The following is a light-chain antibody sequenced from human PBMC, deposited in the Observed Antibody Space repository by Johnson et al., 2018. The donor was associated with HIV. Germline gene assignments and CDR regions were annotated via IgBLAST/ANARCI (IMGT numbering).Light chain of an antibody. CDR1: SSNIGNNY. V-gene: IGLV1-51*01. J-gene: IGLJ1*01. CDR3: GTWDTSLRAV. Sequence: QSVLTQPPSVSAAPGQKVTISCSGSSSNIGNNYVSWYQQLPRTAPKLLIYDNDKRPSGIPDRSSGSKSGTSATLGITSLQTGDEADYYCGTWDTSLRAVFGTGTKVTVL. CDR2: DND.